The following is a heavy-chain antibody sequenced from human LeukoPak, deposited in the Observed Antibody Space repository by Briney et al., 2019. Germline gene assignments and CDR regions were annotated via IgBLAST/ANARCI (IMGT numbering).Heavy chain of an antibody. V-gene: IGHV4-59*01. CDR1: GGSISSYY. CDR3: ARNGVYDFWSGQYYYYYMDV. Sequence: SETLSLTCTVSGGSISSYYWSWIRQPPGKGLEWIGYIYYSGSTNYNPSLKSRVTISVDTSKNQFSLKLSSVTAADTAVYYCARNGVYDFWSGQYYYYYMDVWGKGTTVTVSS. J-gene: IGHJ6*03. D-gene: IGHD3-3*01. CDR2: IYYSGST.